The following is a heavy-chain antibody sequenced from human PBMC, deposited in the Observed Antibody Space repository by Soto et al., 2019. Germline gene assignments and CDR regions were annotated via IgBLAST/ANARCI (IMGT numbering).Heavy chain of an antibody. CDR2: ISWNSGSI. CDR1: GFTFDDYA. J-gene: IGHJ4*02. V-gene: IGHV3-9*01. D-gene: IGHD2-15*01. Sequence: EVQLVESGGGLVQPGRSLRLSCAASGFTFDDYAMHWVRQAPGKGLEWVSGISWNSGSIGYADSVKGRFTISRDNAKNSLYLQMNSLRAEDTALYYCAKDMGSGRTDSAPPYFDYWGQGTLVTVSS. CDR3: AKDMGSGRTDSAPPYFDY.